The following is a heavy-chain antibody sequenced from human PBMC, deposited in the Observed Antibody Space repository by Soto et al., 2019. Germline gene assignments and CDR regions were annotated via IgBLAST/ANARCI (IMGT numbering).Heavy chain of an antibody. CDR1: GYTFTSYY. CDR2: INPSGGST. CDR3: AWAEQEWEIQNLDY. V-gene: IGHV1-46*01. J-gene: IGHJ4*02. Sequence: ASVKVSCKTSGYTFTSYYMHWVRQAPGQGLEWIRIINPSGGSTSYAQKYQGRVTMTRDTSTSTVYMDLSSVRSVVTVVYFCAWAEQEWEIQNLDYWGQGSLVTVSS. D-gene: IGHD1-26*01.